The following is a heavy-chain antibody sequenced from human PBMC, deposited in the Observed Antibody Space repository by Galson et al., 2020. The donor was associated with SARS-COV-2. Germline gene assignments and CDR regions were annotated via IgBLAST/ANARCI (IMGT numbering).Heavy chain of an antibody. D-gene: IGHD6-19*01. CDR2: ISNGGGSA. CDR3: VKGEAVAGTRAGSDY. J-gene: IGHJ4*02. V-gene: IGHV3-23*01. Sequence: GESLKISCAASGFTFSGYGMGWVRQALGKGLEWVSIISNGGGSAKYGDSVKGRFTISRDNSKNTLYLQMNSLRAEDTAVYYCVKGEAVAGTRAGSDYWGQGTLVTVSS. CDR1: GFTFSGYG.